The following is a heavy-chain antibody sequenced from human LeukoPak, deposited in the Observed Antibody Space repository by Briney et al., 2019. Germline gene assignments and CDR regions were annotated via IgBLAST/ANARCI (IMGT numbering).Heavy chain of an antibody. Sequence: GRSLRLSCAASGFTFSRYSMNWVRQSPGKGLESVSSISSSSSYIYYADSVTGRFTISRDNAKNSLYLQMNSLRAEDTAVYYCARERMGTIVVVPAAISAPYWGQGTLVTVSS. CDR3: ARERMGTIVVVPAAISAPY. J-gene: IGHJ4*02. CDR1: GFTFSRYS. V-gene: IGHV3-21*01. CDR2: ISSSSSYI. D-gene: IGHD2-2*01.